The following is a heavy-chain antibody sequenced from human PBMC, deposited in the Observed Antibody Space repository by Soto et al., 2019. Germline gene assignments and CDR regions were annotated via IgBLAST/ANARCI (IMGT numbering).Heavy chain of an antibody. D-gene: IGHD5-18*01. J-gene: IGHJ4*02. Sequence: GGSLRLSCAASGFTFSSYWMHWVRQVPGKGLMWVSHINGDGTKISYAGSVKGRLTISRDNANSTLYLEMTSLTVDDTAVYFCARDGIVYSYGYGAWGQGTRVTVSS. CDR3: ARDGIVYSYGYGA. CDR1: GFTFSSYW. CDR2: INGDGTKI. V-gene: IGHV3-74*01.